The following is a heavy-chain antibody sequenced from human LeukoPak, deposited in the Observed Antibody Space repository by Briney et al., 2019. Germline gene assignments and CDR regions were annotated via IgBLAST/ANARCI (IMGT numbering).Heavy chain of an antibody. V-gene: IGHV3-23*01. CDR2: VGGSGVIT. J-gene: IGHJ4*02. CDR1: VFTFSNYA. D-gene: IGHD3-22*01. Sequence: PGGSLRLSFASSVFTFSNYAMSWVRQAPGKGLEWVSSVGGSGVITYYAGSVKGRFTISRDNSRNTLYLQMNSLRAEDTAVFYCAKVSTYYFDSSGSNYFDSWGQGTLVTVSS. CDR3: AKVSTYYFDSSGSNYFDS.